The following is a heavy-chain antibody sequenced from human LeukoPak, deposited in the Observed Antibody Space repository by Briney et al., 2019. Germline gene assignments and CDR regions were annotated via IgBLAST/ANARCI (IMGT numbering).Heavy chain of an antibody. V-gene: IGHV3-7*01. D-gene: IGHD2-8*01. Sequence: GESLKISCAASGFTFSSYWMSWVRQAPGKGLEWVANIKQDGSEKYYVDSVKGRFTISRDNAKNSLYLQMNSLRAEDTAVYYCARDGVLMVYAILDYWGQGTLVTVSS. J-gene: IGHJ4*02. CDR1: GFTFSSYW. CDR3: ARDGVLMVYAILDY. CDR2: IKQDGSEK.